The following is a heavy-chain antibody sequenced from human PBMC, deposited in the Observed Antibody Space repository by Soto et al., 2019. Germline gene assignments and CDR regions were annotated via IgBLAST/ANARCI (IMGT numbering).Heavy chain of an antibody. CDR3: ARGRYGDY. CDR2: ISAHNGNT. CDR1: GYAFTTYG. V-gene: IGHV1-18*01. D-gene: IGHD1-1*01. Sequence: QVHLVQSGAEVKKPGASVKVSCKGSGYAFTTYGITWVRQAPGQGLEWMRWISAHNGNTNYAQKLQGRVTVTRDTSTSTAYMELRSLRSDDPAVYYCARGRYGDYWGQGALVTVSS. J-gene: IGHJ4*02.